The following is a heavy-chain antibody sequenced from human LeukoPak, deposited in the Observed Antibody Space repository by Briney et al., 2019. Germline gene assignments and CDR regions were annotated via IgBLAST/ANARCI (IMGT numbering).Heavy chain of an antibody. J-gene: IGHJ6*03. V-gene: IGHV4-59*01. CDR1: GGSISSYY. D-gene: IGHD3-3*01. Sequence: SETLSLTCTVSGGSISSYYWSWIRQPPGKGLEWIGYIYYSGSTNYNPSLKSRVTISVDTSKNQFSLKLSSVTAADTAVYYCAVGEVIDLYYYYMDVLGEGTTVTVSS. CDR2: IYYSGST. CDR3: AVGEVIDLYYYYMDV.